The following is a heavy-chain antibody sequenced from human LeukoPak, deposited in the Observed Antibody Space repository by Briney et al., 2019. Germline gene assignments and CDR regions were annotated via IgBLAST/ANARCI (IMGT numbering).Heavy chain of an antibody. V-gene: IGHV1-2*02. CDR2: INPNSGGT. CDR3: ARDRGYCSSTSCYGMDV. CDR1: GYTFTGYY. J-gene: IGHJ6*04. D-gene: IGHD2-2*01. Sequence: ASVKVSCKASGYTFTGYYMHWVRQAPGQGLEWMGWINPNSGGTNYAQKFQGRVTMTRDTSISTAYMELSRLRSDDTAVYYCARDRGYCSSTSCYGMDVWGKGTTVTVSS.